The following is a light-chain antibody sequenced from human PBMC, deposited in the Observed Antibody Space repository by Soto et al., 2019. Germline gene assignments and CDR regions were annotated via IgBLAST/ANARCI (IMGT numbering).Light chain of an antibody. Sequence: QSALTQPASVSGSPGQSITISCTGTSSDVGGYNYVSWYQQHPYKAPRLMIYDVSNRPSGVSDRFSGSKSGDTASLTISGLQAEDEADYYCTSFTSRHTYVFGTGTKLTVL. CDR3: TSFTSRHTYV. J-gene: IGLJ1*01. V-gene: IGLV2-14*03. CDR1: SSDVGGYNY. CDR2: DVS.